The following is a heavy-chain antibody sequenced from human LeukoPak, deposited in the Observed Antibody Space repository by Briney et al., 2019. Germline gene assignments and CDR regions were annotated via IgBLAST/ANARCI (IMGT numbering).Heavy chain of an antibody. Sequence: GGSLRLSCAAFGFTFSTYAMHWVRQGPGKGLEWVATISYEGSNKYYADSVKGRFSVSRDNSKNTLYLQMDGLRAEDTAVYYCARGRNLVATSGYFDYWGQGTLVTVSS. D-gene: IGHD5-12*01. CDR3: ARGRNLVATSGYFDY. J-gene: IGHJ4*02. V-gene: IGHV3-30-3*01. CDR2: ISYEGSNK. CDR1: GFTFSTYA.